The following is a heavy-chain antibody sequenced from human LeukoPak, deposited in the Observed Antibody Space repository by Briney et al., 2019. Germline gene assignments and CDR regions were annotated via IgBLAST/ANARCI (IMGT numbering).Heavy chain of an antibody. J-gene: IGHJ4*02. CDR2: VYSDEST. V-gene: IGHV4-61*02. Sequence: SETLSLTCTVSGGSVSSGGWYWSWIRQPAGKGLEWIGRVYSDESTIYNPSLKSRVTISVDTSRNQFSLNLSSATAADTVVYYCATWSSSSGEVYWGQGTLVTVSS. D-gene: IGHD6-6*01. CDR3: ATWSSSSGEVY. CDR1: GGSVSSGGWY.